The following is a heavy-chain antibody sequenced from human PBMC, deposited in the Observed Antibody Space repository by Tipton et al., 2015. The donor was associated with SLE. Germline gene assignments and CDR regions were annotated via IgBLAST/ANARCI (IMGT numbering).Heavy chain of an antibody. CDR3: ARVSXSTRYSFPFDF. D-gene: IGHD2-21*01. CDR2: IYHSGNV. J-gene: IGHJ4*02. Sequence: TLSLTCDVSGXXXSSGXXXXWVRQPPGKGLEWIGEIYHSGNVNYKQPLRSRVTLSIDKFRNQFSMMLTSVTAADTAVYYCARVSXSTRYSFPFDFWGQGVXVTVSA. V-gene: IGHV4/OR15-8*02. CDR1: GXXXSSGXX.